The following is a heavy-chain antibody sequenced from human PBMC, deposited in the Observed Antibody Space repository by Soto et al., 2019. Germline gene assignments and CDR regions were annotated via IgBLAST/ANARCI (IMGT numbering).Heavy chain of an antibody. D-gene: IGHD2-2*01. Sequence: QLQLQESGPGLVKPSETLSLTCTVSGGSISSSSYYWGWIRQPPGKGLEWIGSIYYSGSTYYNPSLKSRVTISVDTSKNQFSLKLSSVTAADTAVYYCARAFLVPAATYWFDPWGQGTLVTVSS. J-gene: IGHJ5*02. CDR1: GGSISSSSYY. V-gene: IGHV4-39*01. CDR2: IYYSGST. CDR3: ARAFLVPAATYWFDP.